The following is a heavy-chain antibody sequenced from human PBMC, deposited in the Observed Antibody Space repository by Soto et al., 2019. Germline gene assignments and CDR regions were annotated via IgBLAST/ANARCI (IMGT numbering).Heavy chain of an antibody. J-gene: IGHJ4*02. CDR1: GFTASSNY. CDR2: IYSGGST. Sequence: GGSLRPSCAASGFTASSNYMGWVRRAPGNGLECVSVIYSGGSTDYADSVMGRFTISRDNSKNTLYLQMNSLRAEYTAMYYCARSWGYLGCWGQGTLVTGS. CDR3: ARSWGYLGC. V-gene: IGHV3-53*01. D-gene: IGHD3-16*01.